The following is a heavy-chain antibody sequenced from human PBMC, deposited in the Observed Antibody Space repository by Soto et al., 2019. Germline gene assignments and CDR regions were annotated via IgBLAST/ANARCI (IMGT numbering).Heavy chain of an antibody. D-gene: IGHD2-2*01. CDR1: GYTFSSYC. V-gene: IGHV1-18*04. Sequence: ASVKVSCKASGYTFSSYCISWVRQAPGQGLECMGWISAYNGNTNYAQKLQGRVTMTTDTSTSTAYMELRSLRSDDTAVYYCARDHGVYCSSTSCSKGRAFDIWGQGTMVTVSS. J-gene: IGHJ3*02. CDR3: ARDHGVYCSSTSCSKGRAFDI. CDR2: ISAYNGNT.